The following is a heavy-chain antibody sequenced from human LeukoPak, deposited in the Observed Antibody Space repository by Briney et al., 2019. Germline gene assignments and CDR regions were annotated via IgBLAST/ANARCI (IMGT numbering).Heavy chain of an antibody. CDR1: GFTFSTYP. CDR3: ARLNLGYGYFLEATKHDY. V-gene: IGHV3-30-3*01. CDR2: ISYDDGTNK. Sequence: GGSLRLSCAASGFTFSTYPMHWVRQAPGRGLEWVAVISYDDGTNKYYVDSVKGRFTISKDNSKNTLYLQMNSLRAEDTAVYYCARLNLGYGYFLEATKHDYWGQGTLVTVSS. D-gene: IGHD5-18*01. J-gene: IGHJ4*02.